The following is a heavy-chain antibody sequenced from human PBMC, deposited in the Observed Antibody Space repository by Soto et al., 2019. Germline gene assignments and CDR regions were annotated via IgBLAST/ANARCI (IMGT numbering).Heavy chain of an antibody. CDR1: GYTFTSYG. J-gene: IGHJ4*02. V-gene: IGHV1-18*01. D-gene: IGHD3-22*01. Sequence: QVQLVQSGAEVKKPGASVKVSCKASGYTFTSYGISWVRQAPGQGLEWMGWISAYNGNTNYAQKLQGRVTMTTDTSTSSAYMELRSLRSDDTAVYYCARDQTVSPLDDYDSSGYFCVHFDYWGQGPLVTVSS. CDR3: ARDQTVSPLDDYDSSGYFCVHFDY. CDR2: ISAYNGNT.